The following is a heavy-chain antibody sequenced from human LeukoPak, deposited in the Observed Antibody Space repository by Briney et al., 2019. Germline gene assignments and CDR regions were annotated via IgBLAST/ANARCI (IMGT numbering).Heavy chain of an antibody. D-gene: IGHD3-10*01. CDR2: IYHSGST. V-gene: IGHV4-38-2*02. Sequence: PSETLSLTCTVSGYSISSGYYWGWIRQPPGKGLEWIGSIYHSGSTYYNPSLKSRVTISVDTSKNQFSLKLSSVTAADTAVYYCARGQNYYGSGSLGYWGQGTLVTVSS. J-gene: IGHJ4*02. CDR3: ARGQNYYGSGSLGY. CDR1: GYSISSGYY.